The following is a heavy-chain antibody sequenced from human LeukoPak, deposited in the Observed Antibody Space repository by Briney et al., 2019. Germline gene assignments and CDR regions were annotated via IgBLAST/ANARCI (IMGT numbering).Heavy chain of an antibody. CDR1: GDAVSNHY. J-gene: IGHJ3*01. V-gene: IGHV4-59*08. CDR3: ARQVATKGEWAFDV. CDR2: ISDTGST. D-gene: IGHD5-12*01. Sequence: PSETLSLTCTVSGDAVSNHYWNWVRQPPGKALEWIGYISDTGSTKYNPSLKSRVTISIDMSRNQFSLKLNSLTAADTAVYYCARQVATKGEWAFDVWGQGTMVTVSS.